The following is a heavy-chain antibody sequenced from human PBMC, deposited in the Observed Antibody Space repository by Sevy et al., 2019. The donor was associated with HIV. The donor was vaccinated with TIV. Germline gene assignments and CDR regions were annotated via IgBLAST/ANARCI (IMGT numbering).Heavy chain of an antibody. CDR2: FYISGST. Sequence: SETLSLTCTVSGGSISNNNYYWGWIRQPPGSGLEWIGSFYISGSTYYNPSLKSRVTISIDTSKNQFSLKLSSVTAADTAVYYCERRRKIAAAGNWFDPWGQGTLVTVSS. CDR1: GGSISNNNYY. J-gene: IGHJ5*02. D-gene: IGHD6-13*01. CDR3: ERRRKIAAAGNWFDP. V-gene: IGHV4-39*01.